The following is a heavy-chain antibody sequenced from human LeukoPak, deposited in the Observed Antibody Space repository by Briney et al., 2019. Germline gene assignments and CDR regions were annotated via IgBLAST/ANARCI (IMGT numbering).Heavy chain of an antibody. Sequence: ASVKVSCKASGGTFSSYAISWVRQAPGQGLEWMGRIIPIFGTANYAQKFQGRVTITTDESTSTAYMELSSLRSEDTAVYYCARVPTSSSIAALDDGYYYMDVWGKGTTFAVSS. J-gene: IGHJ6*03. V-gene: IGHV1-69*05. D-gene: IGHD6-6*01. CDR3: ARVPTSSSIAALDDGYYYMDV. CDR2: IIPIFGTA. CDR1: GGTFSSYA.